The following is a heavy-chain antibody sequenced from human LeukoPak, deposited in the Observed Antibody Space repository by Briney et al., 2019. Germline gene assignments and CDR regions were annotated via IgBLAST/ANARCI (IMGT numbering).Heavy chain of an antibody. CDR3: AKGAYDYIEMGYFDY. J-gene: IGHJ4*02. D-gene: IGHD5-12*01. Sequence: SGGSLRLSCAASGFSISNSAMSWVRQAPGKGLEWVSLIVASSGSTFYADSVKGRFTISRDSPKNTLYLQMNSLRAEDMAVYYCAKGAYDYIEMGYFDYWGQGTLVTVSS. CDR2: IVASSGST. CDR1: GFSISNSA. V-gene: IGHV3-23*01.